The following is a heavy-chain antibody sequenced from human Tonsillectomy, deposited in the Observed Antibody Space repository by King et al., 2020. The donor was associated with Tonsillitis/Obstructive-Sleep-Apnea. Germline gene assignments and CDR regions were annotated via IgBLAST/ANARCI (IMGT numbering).Heavy chain of an antibody. CDR2: MSWNSGSI. D-gene: IGHD3-10*01. CDR1: GFTFDDYA. CDR3: AKDGLLWFGELFAGAFDI. J-gene: IGHJ3*02. Sequence: VQLVESGGGLVQPGRSLRLSCAASGFTFDDYAMHWVRQAPGKGLEWVSGMSWNSGSIGYADSVKGRFTISRDNAKNSLYLQMNSLRAEDTALYYCAKDGLLWFGELFAGAFDIWGQGTMVTVSS. V-gene: IGHV3-9*01.